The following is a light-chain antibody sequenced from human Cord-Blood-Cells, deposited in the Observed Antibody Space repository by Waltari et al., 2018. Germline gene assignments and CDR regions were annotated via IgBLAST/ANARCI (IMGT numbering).Light chain of an antibody. Sequence: QSALTQPPSASGSPGQSVTISCTGTSSDVGGYNYVSWYQQHPGKAPNLMIYEVSKRPSGVPDRFSGSKSGNTASLTVSGLQAEDEADYYCSSYAGSNNLVFGGGTKLNVL. J-gene: IGLJ2*01. CDR3: SSYAGSNNLV. CDR2: EVS. CDR1: SSDVGGYNY. V-gene: IGLV2-8*01.